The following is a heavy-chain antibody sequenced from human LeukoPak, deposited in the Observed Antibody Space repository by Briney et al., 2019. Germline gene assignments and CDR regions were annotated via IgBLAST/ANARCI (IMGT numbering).Heavy chain of an antibody. CDR3: ARARGYCSSTSCYKNWFDP. D-gene: IGHD2-2*02. CDR2: INPNSGGT. CDR1: GYTFTAYY. V-gene: IGHV1-2*02. J-gene: IGHJ5*02. Sequence: GASVKVSCKASGYTFTAYYMHWVRQAPGQGLEWMGWINPNSGGTNYAQKFQGRVTMTRDTSISTAYMELSRLRSDDTAVYFCARARGYCSSTSCYKNWFDPWGQGTLVTVSS.